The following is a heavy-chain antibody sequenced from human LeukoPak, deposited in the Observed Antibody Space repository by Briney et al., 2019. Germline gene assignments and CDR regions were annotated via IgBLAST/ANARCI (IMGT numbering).Heavy chain of an antibody. Sequence: GASVKVSCKASGYTFTGYYMHWVRQAPGQGLEWMGWINPNSGGTNYAQNFQGWVTMTRDTSMSTAYMELSRLGSEDTAVYYCARGGRSIAVPGVTSGPDYWGQGNLVTVSS. V-gene: IGHV1-2*04. CDR3: ARGGRSIAVPGVTSGPDY. CDR2: INPNSGGT. CDR1: GYTFTGYY. J-gene: IGHJ4*02. D-gene: IGHD6-19*01.